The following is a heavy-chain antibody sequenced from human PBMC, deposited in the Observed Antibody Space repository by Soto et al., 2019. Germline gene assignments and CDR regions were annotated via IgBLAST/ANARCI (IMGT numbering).Heavy chain of an antibody. J-gene: IGHJ6*02. CDR1: GGSVSSGNYY. V-gene: IGHV4-61*01. D-gene: IGHD6-19*01. CDR3: ARGIEGWYQGRYYYGMDV. CDR2: IYYSGST. Sequence: QVQLQESGPGLVKPSETLSLTCTVSGGSVSSGNYYWSWIRQPPGEGLEWIGYIYYSGSTNYNPSLKSRDTIAVDTSKNQCSLKPSSVAAADTAVYYCARGIEGWYQGRYYYGMDVWGQGTTVTVSS.